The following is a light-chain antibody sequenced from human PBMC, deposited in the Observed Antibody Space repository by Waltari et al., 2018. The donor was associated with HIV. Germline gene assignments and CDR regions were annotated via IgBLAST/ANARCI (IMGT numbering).Light chain of an antibody. Sequence: EIVMTQYPATLSVSPGERATLSCRASQSVSSNLAWYQQKPGQAPRLLIYDASTRATGIPARFSGSGSGTEFTLTISSLRSEDFAVYYCQQYNNWPPYTFGQGTKLEIK. CDR2: DAS. CDR1: QSVSSN. V-gene: IGKV3-15*01. J-gene: IGKJ2*01. CDR3: QQYNNWPPYT.